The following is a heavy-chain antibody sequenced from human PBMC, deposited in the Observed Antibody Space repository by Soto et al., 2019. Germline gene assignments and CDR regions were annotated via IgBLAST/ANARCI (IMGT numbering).Heavy chain of an antibody. D-gene: IGHD3-10*01. Sequence: PSETLSLTCAVSGASMGRYYWSWIRQSPGKGLEWIGYISGSETTNYSPSLRGRVTISLETSKSQFSLKLSSVTAADTAVYYCARVDYYGAGTYVFDYWGPGTLVTVSS. CDR1: GASMGRYY. J-gene: IGHJ4*02. CDR3: ARVDYYGAGTYVFDY. V-gene: IGHV4-59*01. CDR2: ISGSETT.